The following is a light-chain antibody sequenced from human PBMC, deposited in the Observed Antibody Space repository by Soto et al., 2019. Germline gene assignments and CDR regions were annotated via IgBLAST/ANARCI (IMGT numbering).Light chain of an antibody. CDR1: QSISSW. V-gene: IGKV1-39*01. CDR2: AAS. CDR3: QQSYSTPQT. Sequence: DIQMTQSPSTLSASVGYRVTITCRASQSISSWLAWYQQKPGXAPXLLIYAASSLQSGVPSRFSGSGSGTDFTLTISSLQPEDFATYYCQQSYSTPQTFGQGTKVDIK. J-gene: IGKJ1*01.